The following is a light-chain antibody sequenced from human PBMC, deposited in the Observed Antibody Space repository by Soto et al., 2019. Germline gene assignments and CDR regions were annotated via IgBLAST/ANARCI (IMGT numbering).Light chain of an antibody. Sequence: EIVLTQSPGPLSLSPGERATLSCRASQSVSSSYLAWYQQKPGQAPRLLIYGASSGATGIPDRFSGSGSGTDFTLTISRLEPEDFAVYYCQQYGSSLWTFGQGTKVEIK. V-gene: IGKV3-20*01. CDR2: GAS. J-gene: IGKJ1*01. CDR3: QQYGSSLWT. CDR1: QSVSSSY.